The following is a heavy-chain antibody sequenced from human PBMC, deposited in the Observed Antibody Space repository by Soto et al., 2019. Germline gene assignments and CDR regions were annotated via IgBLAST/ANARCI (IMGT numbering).Heavy chain of an antibody. J-gene: IGHJ5*02. CDR2: IYYSGST. CDR3: VRAGFGELLDNWFDP. Sequence: QVQLQESGPGLVKPSQTLSLTCTVSGGSISSGDYYWSWIRQPPGKGLEWIGYIYYSGSTYYNPSLKSRVTISVDTSKNQFSLKLSSVTAADTAVYYCVRAGFGELLDNWFDPWGQGTLVTVSS. V-gene: IGHV4-30-4*01. CDR1: GGSISSGDYY. D-gene: IGHD3-10*01.